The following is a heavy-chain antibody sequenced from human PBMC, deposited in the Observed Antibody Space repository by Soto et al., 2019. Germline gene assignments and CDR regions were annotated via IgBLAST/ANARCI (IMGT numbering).Heavy chain of an antibody. D-gene: IGHD3-10*01. V-gene: IGHV4-39*01. Sequence: PAESVSRTCTVSGGSISISDYYCGGIRQPPWKGLVWIGGVGYCGGTFYNPNLKSRVTISVDTSQNQFSLTLSYVTAADTAVYYSVSRYGLGSQNWFDPWRQGPLATVS. CDR1: GGSISISDYY. J-gene: IGHJ5*02. CDR3: VSRYGLGSQNWFDP. CDR2: VGYCGGT.